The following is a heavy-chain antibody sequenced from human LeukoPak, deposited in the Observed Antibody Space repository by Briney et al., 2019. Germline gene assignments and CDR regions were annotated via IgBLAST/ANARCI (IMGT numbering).Heavy chain of an antibody. J-gene: IGHJ4*02. D-gene: IGHD6-19*01. Sequence: GGSLRLSCAASGFTFNRYAMSWVRQAPGKGLEWVAVIAYDATNIYYADYVKGRFTISRVNSKATLFLQMNSLRPEDTAVYYCASTDPMAVTHSLDDWGQGTLVTVSA. CDR2: IAYDATNI. V-gene: IGHV3-30-3*01. CDR3: ASTDPMAVTHSLDD. CDR1: GFTFNRYA.